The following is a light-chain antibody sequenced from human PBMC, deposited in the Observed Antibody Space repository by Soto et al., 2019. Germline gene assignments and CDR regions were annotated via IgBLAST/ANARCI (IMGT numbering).Light chain of an antibody. V-gene: IGKV3-20*01. Sequence: EIVLTQSPSTLSLSPGERATLSCRASQSVSSSYLAWYQQKPGQAPRLLIYGASSRATGIPDRFSGSGSGKEFTLTLSSLQPDDFATYYCQQYSDYSRTLGQGKKV. CDR3: QQYSDYSRT. CDR1: QSVSSSY. J-gene: IGKJ1*01. CDR2: GAS.